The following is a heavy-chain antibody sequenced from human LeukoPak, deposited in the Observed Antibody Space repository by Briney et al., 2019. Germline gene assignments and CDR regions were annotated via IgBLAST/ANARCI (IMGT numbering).Heavy chain of an antibody. CDR3: AKDNRPVYFGP. CDR2: ISTDGSIT. D-gene: IGHD1-14*01. J-gene: IGHJ5*02. V-gene: IGHV3-74*01. Sequence: PGGSLRLSCAASGFTFCSYWMHWVRPVPGKGLVLVARISTDGSITSYADSVRGRFRVSRDNAKNTVDLQMNSLRAEDTAVYYCAKDNRPVYFGPWGQGTLVTVSS. CDR1: GFTFCSYW.